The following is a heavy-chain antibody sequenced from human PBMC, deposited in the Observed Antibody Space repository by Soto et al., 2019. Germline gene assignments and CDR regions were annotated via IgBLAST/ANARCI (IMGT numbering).Heavy chain of an antibody. CDR3: ARDRQSSGWLDAFDI. D-gene: IGHD6-19*01. J-gene: IGHJ3*02. CDR1: GFTFSNFA. Sequence: GGSLRLSCAASGFTFSNFAMSWVRQAPGKGLEWVSVISGGGGTTYYADSVKGRFTISRDNSMNTVYLQMDSLRAEDTAVYYCARDRQSSGWLDAFDIWGQGTMVTV. V-gene: IGHV3-23*01. CDR2: ISGGGGTT.